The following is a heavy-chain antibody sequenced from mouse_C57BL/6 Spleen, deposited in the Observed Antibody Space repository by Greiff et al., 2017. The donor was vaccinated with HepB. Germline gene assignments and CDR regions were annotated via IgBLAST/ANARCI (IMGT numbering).Heavy chain of an antibody. J-gene: IGHJ1*03. CDR1: GYSFTGYF. V-gene: IGHV1-20*01. CDR3: ARSPYYYGSSYWYFDV. Sequence: EVKLQESGPELVKPGDSVKISCKASGYSFTGYFMNWVMQSHGKSLEWIGRINPYNGDTFYNQKFKGKATLTVDKSSSTAHMELRSLTSEDSAVYYCARSPYYYGSSYWYFDVWGTGTTVTVSS. D-gene: IGHD1-1*01. CDR2: INPYNGDT.